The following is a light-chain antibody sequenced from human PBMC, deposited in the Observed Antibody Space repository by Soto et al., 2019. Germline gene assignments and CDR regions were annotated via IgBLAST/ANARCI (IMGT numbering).Light chain of an antibody. CDR3: QQYNTYPLT. V-gene: IGKV1-5*03. CDR2: KAS. Sequence: DIQMTQSPSTLSASVGDRVTITCRASQSISTWLAWYQQKPGKAPKLLMYKASSLEGGVPSRFSGSGSGTEFNITISSLQPDDFETYYCQQYNTYPLTFGGGTKV. CDR1: QSISTW. J-gene: IGKJ4*01.